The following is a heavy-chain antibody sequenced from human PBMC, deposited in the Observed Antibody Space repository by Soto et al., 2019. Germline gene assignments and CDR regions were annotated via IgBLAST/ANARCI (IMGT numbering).Heavy chain of an antibody. V-gene: IGHV4-34*01. Sequence: QVQLQEWGAGLLKPSETLSLTCSVYGGSVSGYFWSWIRQPPGRGLEWRGQIYYSGSTSYKPSLKSRLSISVDTSNSQLSLKMTSVTAADTAVYYCARHYGRAFDIWGQGTMVTVSS. J-gene: IGHJ3*02. CDR2: IYYSGST. CDR3: ARHYGRAFDI. D-gene: IGHD4-17*01. CDR1: GGSVSGYF.